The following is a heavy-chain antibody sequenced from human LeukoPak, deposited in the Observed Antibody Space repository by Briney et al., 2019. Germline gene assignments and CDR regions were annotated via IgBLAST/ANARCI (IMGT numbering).Heavy chain of an antibody. CDR3: ARDAAIFDSSGYYFLW. CDR2: INPSGGST. Sequence: ASVKVSCKASGYTFTSYYMHWVRQAPGQGLEWMGIINPSGGSTSYAQKFQGRVTMTRDTSTSTVYMELSSLRSEDTAIYYCARDAAIFDSSGYYFLWWGQGALVTVSS. CDR1: GYTFTSYY. V-gene: IGHV1-46*01. J-gene: IGHJ4*02. D-gene: IGHD3-22*01.